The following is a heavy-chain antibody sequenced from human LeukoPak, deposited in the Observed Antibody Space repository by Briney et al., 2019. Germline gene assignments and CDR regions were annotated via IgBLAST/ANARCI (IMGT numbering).Heavy chain of an antibody. CDR1: GVSISSYY. V-gene: IGHV4-59*01. Sequence: SETLSLTCTVSGVSISSYYWSWIRQPPGKGLEWIGYIYYSGSTNYNPSLKSRVTISVDTSKNQFSLKLSSVTAADTAVYYCARFTRHPYCSSTSCSTNWFDPWGQGTLVTVSS. J-gene: IGHJ5*02. CDR3: ARFTRHPYCSSTSCSTNWFDP. CDR2: IYYSGST. D-gene: IGHD2-2*02.